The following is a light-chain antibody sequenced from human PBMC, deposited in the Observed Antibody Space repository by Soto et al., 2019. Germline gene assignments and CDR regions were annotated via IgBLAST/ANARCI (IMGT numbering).Light chain of an antibody. CDR1: SSDVGDYNF. V-gene: IGLV2-8*01. Sequence: QSALTQPPSASGSPGQSVTISCTGTSSDVGDYNFVSWYRQHPGKAPKLIIYEVSKRPSGVPDRFSGSKSGNTASLTVSGLQAEDEADYYCSSYAGTNTRYIFGTGIKVTVL. J-gene: IGLJ1*01. CDR3: SSYAGTNTRYI. CDR2: EVS.